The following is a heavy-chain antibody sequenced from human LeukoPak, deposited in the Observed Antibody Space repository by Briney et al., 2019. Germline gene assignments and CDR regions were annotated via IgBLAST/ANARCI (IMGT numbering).Heavy chain of an antibody. V-gene: IGHV3-7*01. J-gene: IGHJ5*02. CDR2: IKQDGSEK. CDR3: ARDDCSSISCYHNWFDP. Sequence: QAGGSLRLSCAASGFTFSSYWMSWVRQAPGKGLEWVAIIKQDGSEKYYVDSVKGRFTISRDNAENSLYLQMNSLRAEDTAVYYCARDDCSSISCYHNWFDPWGQGTLVTVSS. D-gene: IGHD2-2*01. CDR1: GFTFSSYW.